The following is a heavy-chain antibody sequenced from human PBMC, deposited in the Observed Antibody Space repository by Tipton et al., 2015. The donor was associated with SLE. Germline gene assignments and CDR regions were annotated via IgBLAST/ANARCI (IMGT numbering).Heavy chain of an antibody. CDR3: ARHSRWYFDY. J-gene: IGHJ4*02. Sequence: TLSLTCTVSGASISGHYYNWIRQSPGKGLEFIGYIYYSRDTNHNPSLKSRVSISVDTSKNQFSLKLSSVTAADTAVYYCARHSRWYFDYWGQGTLVTVSS. V-gene: IGHV4-59*08. D-gene: IGHD6-13*01. CDR2: IYYSRDT. CDR1: GASISGHY.